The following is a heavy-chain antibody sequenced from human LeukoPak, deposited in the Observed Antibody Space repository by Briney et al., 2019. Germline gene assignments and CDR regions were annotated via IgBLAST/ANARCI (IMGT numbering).Heavy chain of an antibody. CDR3: AKGFTTMVRGVPGY. Sequence: GGSLRLSCAASGSTFSSYAMSWVRPAPGKGLEWVSAISGSGGSTYYADSVKGRFTISRDNSKNTLYLQMNSLRAEDTAVYYCAKGFTTMVRGVPGYWGQGTLVTVSS. CDR2: ISGSGGST. D-gene: IGHD3-10*01. V-gene: IGHV3-23*01. CDR1: GSTFSSYA. J-gene: IGHJ4*02.